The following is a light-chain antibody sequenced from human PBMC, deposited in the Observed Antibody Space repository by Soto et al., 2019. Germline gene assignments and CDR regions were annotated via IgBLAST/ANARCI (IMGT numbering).Light chain of an antibody. CDR2: GAS. CDR3: QQYGSSPRT. Sequence: EIVLTQAPGTLSLSPGERATLSCRASQSVSSSYLAWYQQNPGQAPRILIYGASSRATGIPDSFSGSGSGKDFTLTISRLEPEDFAVYYCQQYGSSPRTFGQGTKVEI. CDR1: QSVSSSY. V-gene: IGKV3-20*01. J-gene: IGKJ1*01.